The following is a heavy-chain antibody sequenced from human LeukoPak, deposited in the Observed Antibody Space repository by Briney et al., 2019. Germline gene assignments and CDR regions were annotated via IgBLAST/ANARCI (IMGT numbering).Heavy chain of an antibody. J-gene: IGHJ4*02. D-gene: IGHD6-6*01. Sequence: GGSRRLSCAASGFTFSSYGMHWVRQAPGKGLEWVAFIRYDGSNKYYADSVKGRFTISRDNSKNTLYLQMNSLRTEDMALYYCAKGLYSNSSVGFDYWGQGTLVTVSS. CDR3: AKGLYSNSSVGFDY. V-gene: IGHV3-30*02. CDR1: GFTFSSYG. CDR2: IRYDGSNK.